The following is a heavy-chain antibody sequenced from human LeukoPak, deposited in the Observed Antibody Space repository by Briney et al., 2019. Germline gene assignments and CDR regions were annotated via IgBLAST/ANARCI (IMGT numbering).Heavy chain of an antibody. J-gene: IGHJ5*02. D-gene: IGHD3-10*01. CDR1: GFTFSSHG. Sequence: GGSLRLSCTASGFTFSSHGMHWVRQAPGKGLEWVTVIWYDGSNKYYSDSVKGRFTISRDNPKNMLYLQMTSPRAEDTAVYYCARGSGNYYNWFDPWGQGTLVTVSS. CDR3: ARGSGNYYNWFDP. V-gene: IGHV3-33*01. CDR2: IWYDGSNK.